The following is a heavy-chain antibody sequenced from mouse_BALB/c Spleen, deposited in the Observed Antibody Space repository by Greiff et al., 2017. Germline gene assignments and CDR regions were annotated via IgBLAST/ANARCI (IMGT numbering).Heavy chain of an antibody. CDR3: ARSEGYGNYED. CDR1: GYTFTSYY. Sequence: VQLQQSGPELVKPGASVRISCKASGYTFTSYYIHWVKQRPGQGLEWIGWIYPGNVNTKYNEKFKGKATLTADKSSSTAYMQLSSLTSEDSAVYFCARSEGYGNYEDWGQGTLVTVSA. D-gene: IGHD2-10*02. CDR2: IYPGNVNT. J-gene: IGHJ3*01. V-gene: IGHV1S56*01.